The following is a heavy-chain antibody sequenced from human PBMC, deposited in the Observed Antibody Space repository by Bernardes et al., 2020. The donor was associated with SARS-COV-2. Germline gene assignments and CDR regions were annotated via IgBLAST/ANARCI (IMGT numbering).Heavy chain of an antibody. CDR3: AREIIHSPLGY. Sequence: SVKVSCKASGCTFSSYAISWVRQAPGQGLEWMGRIIPNLGIANYAQKFQGRVTITADKSTSTAYMELSSLRSEDTAVYYCAREIIHSPLGYWGQGTLVTVSS. D-gene: IGHD3-16*01. CDR1: GCTFSSYA. V-gene: IGHV1-69*04. J-gene: IGHJ4*02. CDR2: IIPNLGIA.